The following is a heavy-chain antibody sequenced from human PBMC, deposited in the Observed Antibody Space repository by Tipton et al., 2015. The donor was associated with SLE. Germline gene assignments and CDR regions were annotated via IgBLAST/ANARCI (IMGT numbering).Heavy chain of an antibody. J-gene: IGHJ6*02. Sequence: PGSVKGRFTISRENAKSSLYLQMNSLRAEDTAVYYCARGSSSSRYDGINVWGQGTTVTVSS. V-gene: IGHV3-13*01. D-gene: IGHD6-6*01. CDR3: ARGSSSSRYDGINV.